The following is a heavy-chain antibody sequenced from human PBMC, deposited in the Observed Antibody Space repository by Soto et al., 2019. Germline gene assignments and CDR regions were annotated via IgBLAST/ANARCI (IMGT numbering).Heavy chain of an antibody. Sequence: QVQLQESGPGLVKPSQTLSLTCTVSGVSINSGGYYWSWIRQHPGKGLEWIGYIYNSGSNYYNPSLNSRIAISEDTSTNQLTLNLSSVTVADTAVYYCAREEVAYYGSGSYNWFDPWGQGTLVTVSS. D-gene: IGHD3-10*01. CDR2: IYNSGSN. CDR1: GVSINSGGYY. CDR3: AREEVAYYGSGSYNWFDP. V-gene: IGHV4-31*03. J-gene: IGHJ5*02.